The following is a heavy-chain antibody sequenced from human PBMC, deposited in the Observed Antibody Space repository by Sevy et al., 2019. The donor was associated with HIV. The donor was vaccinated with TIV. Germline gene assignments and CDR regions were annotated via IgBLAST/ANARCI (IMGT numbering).Heavy chain of an antibody. J-gene: IGHJ6*04. CDR3: AGEGPVGGMDV. D-gene: IGHD2-2*01. CDR2: ISFNGSHV. V-gene: IGHV3-11*04. CDR1: GFSFSDYY. Sequence: GGSLRLSCAASGFSFSDYYMSWVRLSPGKGLEWVSYISFNGSHVYYIEAVKGRFTISRDNGRNSLYLQMNNLRVADTSVYFCAGEGPVGGMDVWGKGTTVTVSS.